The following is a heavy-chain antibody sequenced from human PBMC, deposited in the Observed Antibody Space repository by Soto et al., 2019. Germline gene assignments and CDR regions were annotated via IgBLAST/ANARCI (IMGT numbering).Heavy chain of an antibody. CDR2: IYYSGST. V-gene: IGHV4-39*01. CDR3: ARVVDTAMVRALDY. Sequence: SETLSLTCTVSGGSISSSSYYWGWIRQPPGKGLEWIGSIYYSGSTYYNPSLKSRVTISVDTSKNQFSLKLSSVTAADTAVYYCARVVDTAMVRALDYWGQGTLVTVSS. J-gene: IGHJ4*02. CDR1: GGSISSSSYY. D-gene: IGHD5-18*01.